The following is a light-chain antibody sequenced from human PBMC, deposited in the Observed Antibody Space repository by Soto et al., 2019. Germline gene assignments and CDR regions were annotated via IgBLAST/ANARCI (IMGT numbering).Light chain of an antibody. CDR2: GAS. CDR3: QYYGSSPLT. CDR1: QSVSSN. J-gene: IGKJ1*01. V-gene: IGKV3-20*01. Sequence: EIVMTQSPATLSVSPGERATLSCRASQSVSSNLAWYQQKPGQAPRLLIYGASTRATGIPDRFSGRGSGTDFTLTISRLEPEDFAVYYCQYYGSSPLTFGQGTKVDIK.